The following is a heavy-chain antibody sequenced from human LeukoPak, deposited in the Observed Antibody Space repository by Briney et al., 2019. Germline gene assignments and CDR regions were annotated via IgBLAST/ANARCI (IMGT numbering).Heavy chain of an antibody. CDR3: AILDYDVTNYYYGMEV. D-gene: IGHD4-17*01. V-gene: IGHV5-10-1*01. Sequence: GESLRISRKGLGYSVTCYWISWVRPIPGKGPEWMGRFYLSDSYTHYSPSFQSHVTISDHKTITTAYLQWRTLKSSHTPLCHCAILDYDVTNYYYGMEVWGEGTTVTVST. J-gene: IGHJ6*04. CDR1: GYSVTCYW. CDR2: FYLSDSYT.